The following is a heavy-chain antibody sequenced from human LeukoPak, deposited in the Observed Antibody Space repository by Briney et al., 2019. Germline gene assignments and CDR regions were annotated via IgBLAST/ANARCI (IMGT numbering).Heavy chain of an antibody. CDR2: INHSGST. Sequence: SETLSLTCAVYGGSFSGYYWSWIRQPPGKGLEWIGEINHSGSTNYNPSLKSRVTISVDTSKNQFSLKLSSVTAADTAVYYCARGIGWLSLDYWGQGTLVTVSS. V-gene: IGHV4-34*01. D-gene: IGHD5-12*01. CDR3: ARGIGWLSLDY. CDR1: GGSFSGYY. J-gene: IGHJ4*02.